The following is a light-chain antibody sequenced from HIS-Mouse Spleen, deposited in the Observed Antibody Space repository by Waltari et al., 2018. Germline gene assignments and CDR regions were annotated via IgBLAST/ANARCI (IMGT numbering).Light chain of an antibody. V-gene: IGLV2-23*01. Sequence: QSALTQPASVSGSPGQSITISCTGTSSDVGSYNLVSWYQQHPGKAPKLMIYEGSKRPSGVSNRFSGYTSGHTASLTISGLQAEDEADYYCCSYAGSSTLVFGGGTKLTVL. CDR2: EGS. CDR1: SSDVGSYNL. J-gene: IGLJ2*01. CDR3: CSYAGSSTLV.